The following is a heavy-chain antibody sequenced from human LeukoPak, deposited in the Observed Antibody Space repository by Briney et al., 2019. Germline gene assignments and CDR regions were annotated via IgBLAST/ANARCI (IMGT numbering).Heavy chain of an antibody. CDR1: GYTFTGYY. CDR2: INPNSGGT. D-gene: IGHD2-21*01. Sequence: ASVKVSCKASGYTFTGYYMHWVRQAPGQGLEWMGWINPNSGGTNYAQKFQGRVTMTRDPSISTAYMELSRLRSDDTAVYYCARAETLAYCGGDCYSSFLLFDYWGQGTLVTVSS. CDR3: ARAETLAYCGGDCYSSFLLFDY. V-gene: IGHV1-2*02. J-gene: IGHJ4*02.